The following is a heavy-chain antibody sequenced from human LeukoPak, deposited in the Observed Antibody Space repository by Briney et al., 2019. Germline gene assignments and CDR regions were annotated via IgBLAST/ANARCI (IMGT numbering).Heavy chain of an antibody. CDR1: GFTFSSYW. V-gene: IGHV3-74*01. CDR2: INSEGSST. J-gene: IGHJ5*02. CDR3: ARGLSANWFDP. Sequence: GGSLRLSCAASGFTFSSYWMHWVRQAPGKGLVWVSRINSEGSSTTYADSVKGRFTISRDNAKNTLYLQMNSLRAEDTAVYYCARGLSANWFDPWGQGTLVTVSS.